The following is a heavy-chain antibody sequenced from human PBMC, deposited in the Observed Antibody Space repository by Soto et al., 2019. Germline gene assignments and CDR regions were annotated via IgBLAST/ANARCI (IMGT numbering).Heavy chain of an antibody. V-gene: IGHV3-23*01. CDR2: ISGSGGST. CDR3: PKILHADYVHWYFDL. CDR1: GFTFTSYA. J-gene: IGHJ2*01. Sequence: EVQLLESGGGLVQPGGSLRLSCAASGFTFTSYAMSWVRQAPGKGLEWVSAISGSGGSTYYADSVKGQFTISRDNSKNTLYLQMNSLRAEDTAVYYCPKILHADYVHWYFDLWGRGTQVTVSS. D-gene: IGHD4-17*01.